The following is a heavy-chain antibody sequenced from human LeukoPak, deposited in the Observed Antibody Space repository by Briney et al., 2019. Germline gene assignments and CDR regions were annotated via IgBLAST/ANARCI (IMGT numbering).Heavy chain of an antibody. CDR1: GASISSYY. Sequence: KPSETLSLTCTVSGASISSYYWSWIRQSPGKGLEYIGYIYYSGYTTYNPSLKSRVTISLDTSRNKFSLRLSSVTAADTAVYYCARGQVYFDYWGRGTLVTVSS. J-gene: IGHJ4*02. CDR2: IYYSGYT. CDR3: ARGQVYFDY. V-gene: IGHV4-59*01.